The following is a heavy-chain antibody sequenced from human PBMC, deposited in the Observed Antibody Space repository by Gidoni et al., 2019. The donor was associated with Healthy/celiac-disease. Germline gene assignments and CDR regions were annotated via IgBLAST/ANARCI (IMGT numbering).Heavy chain of an antibody. D-gene: IGHD5-18*01. CDR2: IFSNDEK. CDR1: GFSLSNARMG. Sequence: QVTLKESGPVLVTPTETLTLTCTVSGFSLSNARMGVSWLRQPPGKALEWLAHIFSNDEKSYSTSLKSRLTISKDTSKSQVVLTMTNMDPVDTATYYCARIQRNRIQLWTSEDYWGQGTLVTVSS. V-gene: IGHV2-26*01. CDR3: ARIQRNRIQLWTSEDY. J-gene: IGHJ4*02.